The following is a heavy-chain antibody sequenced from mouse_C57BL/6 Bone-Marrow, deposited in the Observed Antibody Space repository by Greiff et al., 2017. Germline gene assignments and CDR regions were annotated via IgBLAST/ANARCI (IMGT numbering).Heavy chain of an antibody. D-gene: IGHD2-10*01. Sequence: QVQLQQPGAELVKPGSSVKLSCKASGYTFTSYWLHWVKQRPIQGLEWIGNIDPSDSETHYNQKFKDKATLSVDKSSSTAYMQLSSLTSEDSAVYSCATYPYWYFDVWGTGTTVTVSS. CDR2: IDPSDSET. CDR1: GYTFTSYW. V-gene: IGHV1-52*01. CDR3: ATYPYWYFDV. J-gene: IGHJ1*03.